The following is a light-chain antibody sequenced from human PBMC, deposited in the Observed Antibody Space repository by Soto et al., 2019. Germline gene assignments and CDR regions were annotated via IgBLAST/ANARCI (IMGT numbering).Light chain of an antibody. CDR3: QQYATSPHT. CDR1: QSVSTSY. CDR2: GAS. V-gene: IGKV3-20*01. J-gene: IGKJ2*01. Sequence: EIVLTQSPGTLSLSPGERATLSCRASQSVSTSYLAWFQQKPGQAPRLLIYGASSRATGIPDRFSGSGSGTDFTLTISRLESEYFAVYYCQQYATSPHTFGQGTKVEIK.